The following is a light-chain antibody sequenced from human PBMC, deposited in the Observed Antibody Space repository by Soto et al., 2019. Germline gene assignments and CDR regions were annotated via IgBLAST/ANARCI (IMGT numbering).Light chain of an antibody. V-gene: IGKV3-11*01. J-gene: IGKJ4*01. Sequence: EIVLTQSPATLSLSPGERSTLSCRASQSFSHSLAWYQNKPGQAPRLLIYDASSLASGIPDRFSGSESGTDFTLTIASLEPEDLAIYYCQQRGSWPLTFGGGTKVEI. CDR1: QSFSHS. CDR2: DAS. CDR3: QQRGSWPLT.